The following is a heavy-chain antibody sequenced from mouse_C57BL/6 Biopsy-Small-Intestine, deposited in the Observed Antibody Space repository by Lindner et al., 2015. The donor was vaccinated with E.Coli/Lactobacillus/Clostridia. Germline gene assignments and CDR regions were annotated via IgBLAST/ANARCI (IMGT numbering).Heavy chain of an antibody. J-gene: IGHJ4*01. CDR1: GYAFSNYW. CDR3: ARLGNFGYYYAMDY. V-gene: IGHV1-80*01. CDR2: IYPGNNDT. Sequence: VQLQESGAELVKPGASVKIACKASGYAFSNYWMNWVKQRPGKGLEWIGQIYPGNNDTHHNGKFKGKATLTTDNSSNTAYMQLTSLTSEDSAVYFCARLGNFGYYYAMDYWGQGTSVTVSS. D-gene: IGHD1-2*01.